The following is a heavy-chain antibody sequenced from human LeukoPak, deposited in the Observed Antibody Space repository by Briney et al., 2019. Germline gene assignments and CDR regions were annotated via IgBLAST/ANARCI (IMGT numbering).Heavy chain of an antibody. J-gene: IGHJ4*02. Sequence: AASVKVSCKAPGGTFSSYAISWVRQAPGQGLEWMGGIIPIFGTANYAQKFQGRVTITTDESTSTAYMELSSLRSEDTAVYYCARGGYCSGGSCYAVYWGQGTLVTVSS. CDR3: ARGGYCSGGSCYAVY. D-gene: IGHD2-15*01. V-gene: IGHV1-69*05. CDR2: IIPIFGTA. CDR1: GGTFSSYA.